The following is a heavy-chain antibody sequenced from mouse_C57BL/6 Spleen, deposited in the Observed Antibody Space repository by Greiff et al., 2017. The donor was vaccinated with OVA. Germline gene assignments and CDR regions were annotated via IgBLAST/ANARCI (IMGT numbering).Heavy chain of an antibody. CDR1: GFNIKDDY. J-gene: IGHJ2*01. V-gene: IGHV14-4*01. D-gene: IGHD2-4*01. CDR3: TYDYAYYFDY. CDR2: IDPENGDT. Sequence: VQLQQSGAELVRPGASVKLSCTASGFNIKDDYMHWVKQRPEQGLEWIGWIDPENGDTEYASKFQGKATITADTSSNTAYLQLSSLTSEDTAVYYCTYDYAYYFDYWGQGTTLTVSS.